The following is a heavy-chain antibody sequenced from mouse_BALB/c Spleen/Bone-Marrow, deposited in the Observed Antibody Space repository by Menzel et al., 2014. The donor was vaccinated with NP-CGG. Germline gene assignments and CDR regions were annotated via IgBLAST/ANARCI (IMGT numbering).Heavy chain of an antibody. V-gene: IGHV5-6-3*01. J-gene: IGHJ4*01. D-gene: IGHD2-3*01. CDR1: GFTFSSYG. CDR2: INSNGGST. CDR3: ARDGYYVFYAMDY. Sequence: ESGGGLVQPGGSLKLSCAASGFTFSSYGMSWVRQTPDKRLELVATINSNGGSTHYPDSVKGRFTISRDNAKNSLYLQMSSLKSEDAAMYYCARDGYYVFYAMDYWGQGTSVTVSS.